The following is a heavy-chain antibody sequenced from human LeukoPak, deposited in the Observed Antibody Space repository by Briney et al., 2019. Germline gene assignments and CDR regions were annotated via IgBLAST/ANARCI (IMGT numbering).Heavy chain of an antibody. Sequence: PSETLSLTCTVSGGSISSGGYYWGWIRQPPGKGLEWIGSIYYSGSTYYNPSLKSRVTISVDTSKNQFSLKLSSVTAADTAVYYCARDHWPIVVVPAAAETNEVWFDPWGQGTLVTVSS. J-gene: IGHJ5*02. CDR3: ARDHWPIVVVPAAAETNEVWFDP. D-gene: IGHD2-2*01. CDR1: GGSISSGGYY. CDR2: IYYSGST. V-gene: IGHV4-39*07.